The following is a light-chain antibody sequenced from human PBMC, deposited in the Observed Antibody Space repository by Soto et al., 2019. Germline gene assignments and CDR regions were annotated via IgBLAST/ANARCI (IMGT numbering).Light chain of an antibody. CDR3: QQYYDNPPFT. CDR1: QTVFFSSNNKNY. V-gene: IGKV4-1*01. Sequence: DIVMTQSPDSLAVSLGERATINCKSSQTVFFSSNNKNYLAWYQQKPGQPPKLLIYWASTRESGVPDRFSGSGSGTDFTLTISSLQAEDVAVYYCQQYYDNPPFTFGGGTKVEIK. CDR2: WAS. J-gene: IGKJ4*01.